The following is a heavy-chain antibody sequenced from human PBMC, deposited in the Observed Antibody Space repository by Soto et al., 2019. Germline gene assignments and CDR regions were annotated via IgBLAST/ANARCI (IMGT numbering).Heavy chain of an antibody. CDR3: ARDIITVIGGEIYYYFGMDV. D-gene: IGHD3-10*01. CDR1: GGSFREYY. V-gene: IGHV4-34*01. CDR2: INQSGTN. Sequence: SETLSLTCAVNGGSFREYYWSWLRQPPGKGLEWIGEINQSGTNHYNPSLKRRINISIDTSKNQFSLNLTSVTAADTATYYCARDIITVIGGEIYYYFGMDVWGQGTTVTVSS. J-gene: IGHJ6*02.